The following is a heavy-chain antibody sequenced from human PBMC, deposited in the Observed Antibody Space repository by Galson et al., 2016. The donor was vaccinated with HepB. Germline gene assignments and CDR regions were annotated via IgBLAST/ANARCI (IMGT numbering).Heavy chain of an antibody. Sequence: LRLSCAASGFIFSNFGFHWVRQAPGKGLEWVAVMLSDADNKYYAESVKGRFTISRDNSKNTLYLQMNSLRAEDTAIYYCANVSPYYYDKSGYYWGQGTLVTVSS. D-gene: IGHD3-22*01. CDR1: GFIFSNFG. V-gene: IGHV3-33*06. CDR2: MLSDADNK. CDR3: ANVSPYYYDKSGYY. J-gene: IGHJ4*02.